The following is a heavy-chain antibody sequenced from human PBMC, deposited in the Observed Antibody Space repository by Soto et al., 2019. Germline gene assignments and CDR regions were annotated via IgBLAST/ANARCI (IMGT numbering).Heavy chain of an antibody. Sequence: EVQLVESGGGLVQPGGSLRLCCAASGFTFSKDWMHWVRQVPGKGLVWVSRINPEGTYTSYAESVKGRFTVSRDNAKNTLYLQMNSLRAEDTAVYYCTGDTFGSRDYWGQGSLVTVST. CDR3: TGDTFGSRDY. V-gene: IGHV3-74*01. J-gene: IGHJ4*02. D-gene: IGHD3-16*01. CDR2: INPEGTYT. CDR1: GFTFSKDW.